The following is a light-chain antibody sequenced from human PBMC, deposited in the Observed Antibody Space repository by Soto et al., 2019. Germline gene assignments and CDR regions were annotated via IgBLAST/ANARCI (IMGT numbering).Light chain of an antibody. CDR2: YDS. CDR1: NIGRKS. CDR3: QVWDSSSDPLYV. V-gene: IGLV3-21*04. J-gene: IGLJ1*01. Sequence: SYELTQPPSVSVAPGKTATITCGGNNIGRKSVHWYQQKPGQAPVLVIYYDSDRPSGIPERFSGSNSGNTATLTISRVEAGDEADYYCQVWDSSSDPLYVFGTGTKLTV.